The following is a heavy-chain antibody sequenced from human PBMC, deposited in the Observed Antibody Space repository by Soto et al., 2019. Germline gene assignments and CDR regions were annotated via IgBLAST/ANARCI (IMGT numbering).Heavy chain of an antibody. D-gene: IGHD6-19*01. CDR1: GFTLSSYS. CDR2: ISGSGGTI. CDR3: ARETGLRSSGWSYYFDF. V-gene: IGHV3-48*02. Sequence: EVQLVESGGGMVQPGGSLRVSCAASGFTLSSYSMHWVRQAPGKGLEWVSYISGSGGTIYYADSGKGRFTISRDNAKNSLSVQMNSLRDADTAVYFCARETGLRSSGWSYYFDFWGQGTRVTVSS. J-gene: IGHJ4*02.